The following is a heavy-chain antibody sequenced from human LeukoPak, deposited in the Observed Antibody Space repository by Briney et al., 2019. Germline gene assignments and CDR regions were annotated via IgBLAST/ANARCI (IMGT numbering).Heavy chain of an antibody. J-gene: IGHJ4*02. CDR2: IYYSGST. D-gene: IGHD6-13*01. CDR3: ARHFLGPRLRQQLVLDYFDY. V-gene: IGHV4-39*01. CDR1: GGSISSSSYY. Sequence: KPSQTLSLTCTVSGGSISSSSYYWGWIRQPPGKGLEWIGSIYYSGSTYYNPSLKSRVTISVDTSKNQFSLKLSSVTAADTAGYYCARHFLGPRLRQQLVLDYFDYWGQGTLVTVSS.